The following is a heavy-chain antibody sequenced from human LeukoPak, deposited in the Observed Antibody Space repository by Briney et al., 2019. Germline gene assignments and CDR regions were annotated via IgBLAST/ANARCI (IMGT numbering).Heavy chain of an antibody. Sequence: GRSLRLSCAASGFTFSSYGMHWVRQAPGKGLEWVAVIWYGGSNKYYADSVKGRFTISRDNSKNTLYLQMNSLRAEDTAVYYCARGYDSSGYYTYYFDYWGQGTLVTVSS. CDR2: IWYGGSNK. CDR3: ARGYDSSGYYTYYFDY. CDR1: GFTFSSYG. J-gene: IGHJ4*02. D-gene: IGHD3-22*01. V-gene: IGHV3-33*01.